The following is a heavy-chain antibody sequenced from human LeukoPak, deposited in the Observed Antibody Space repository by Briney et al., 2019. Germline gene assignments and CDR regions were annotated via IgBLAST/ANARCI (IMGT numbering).Heavy chain of an antibody. Sequence: PGGSLRLSCAASGFIFSTYWMIWVRQAPGKGLEWVATIKYDGSEKFHVDSVRGRFTISRDNAKNSLYLQMNSLTAEDTAVYYCVRESFSRGDFNWGQGTLVSVSS. J-gene: IGHJ4*02. CDR1: GFIFSTYW. CDR2: IKYDGSEK. D-gene: IGHD7-27*01. CDR3: VRESFSRGDFN. V-gene: IGHV3-7*01.